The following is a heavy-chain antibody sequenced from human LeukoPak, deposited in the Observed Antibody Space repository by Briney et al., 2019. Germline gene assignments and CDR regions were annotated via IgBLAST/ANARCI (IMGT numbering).Heavy chain of an antibody. CDR1: GFTFGSYA. D-gene: IGHD6-13*01. Sequence: GGSLRLSCAASGFTFGSYAMSWVRRAPGKGLEWVSAISGSGGSTYYADSVKGRFTISRDNSKNTLYLQMNSLRAEDTAVYYCAKNGESSSWYVDYWGQGTLVTVSS. CDR2: ISGSGGST. CDR3: AKNGESSSWYVDY. J-gene: IGHJ4*02. V-gene: IGHV3-23*01.